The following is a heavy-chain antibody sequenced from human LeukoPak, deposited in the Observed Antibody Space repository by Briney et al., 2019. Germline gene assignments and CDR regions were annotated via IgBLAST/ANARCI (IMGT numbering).Heavy chain of an antibody. CDR2: ISYDGSNK. V-gene: IGHV3-30*03. CDR3: AREAAY. J-gene: IGHJ4*02. Sequence: GGSLRLSCAASGFTFSSYGMHWVRQAPGKGLEWVAVISYDGSNKYYADSVKGRFTISRDNVNNSLYLQLNNLRVEDTAMYYCAREAAYWGQGTRVTVSS. D-gene: IGHD6-25*01. CDR1: GFTFSSYG.